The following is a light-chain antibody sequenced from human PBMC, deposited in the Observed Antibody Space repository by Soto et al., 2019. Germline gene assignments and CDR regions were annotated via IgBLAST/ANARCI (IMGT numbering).Light chain of an antibody. CDR3: AAWDDSRNSWV. J-gene: IGLJ3*02. Sequence: QSVLTQPPSASGTPGQRVTISCSGSSSNIGSNTVNWYQQLPGTAPKLLIYTNNQRPSGVPDRFSGSKSGTSASLAISGLQSEDEADYYCAAWDDSRNSWVFGGGTKVTVL. V-gene: IGLV1-44*01. CDR2: TNN. CDR1: SSNIGSNT.